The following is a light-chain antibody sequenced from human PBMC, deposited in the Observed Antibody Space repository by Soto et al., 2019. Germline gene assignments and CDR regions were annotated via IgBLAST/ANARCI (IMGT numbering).Light chain of an antibody. Sequence: DIQMTQSPSSLSASVGDRVTITCRASQSISSYLNWYQQKPGKAPKLLIYAASSLQSGVPSRFSGSGSGTDFTLTISSLQPEDFATYYCDQSYSTPTFGQGTKVDIK. J-gene: IGKJ1*01. CDR3: DQSYSTPT. V-gene: IGKV1-39*01. CDR1: QSISSY. CDR2: AAS.